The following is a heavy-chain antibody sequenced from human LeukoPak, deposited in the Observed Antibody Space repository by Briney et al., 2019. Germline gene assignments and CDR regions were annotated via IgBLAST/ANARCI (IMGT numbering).Heavy chain of an antibody. Sequence: PSETLSLTCTVSGDSITNYFWSWIRQPPGKGLEWLGYIYYTGNTNYTPSLKSRVTISVDTSTNQFSLRLRSVTAADTAVYYCARGRVAYSAYYFDYWGRGTLVTVSS. CDR3: ARGRVAYSAYYFDY. CDR2: IYYTGNT. D-gene: IGHD2-15*01. V-gene: IGHV4-59*01. CDR1: GDSITNYF. J-gene: IGHJ4*02.